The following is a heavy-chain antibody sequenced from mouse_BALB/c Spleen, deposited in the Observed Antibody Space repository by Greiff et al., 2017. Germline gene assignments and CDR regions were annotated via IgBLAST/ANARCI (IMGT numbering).Heavy chain of an antibody. J-gene: IGHJ3*01. CDR1: GYAFTSYN. D-gene: IGHD2-4*01. CDR2: IDPYNGGT. CDR3: ARRGYDYDGFAY. Sequence: EVQLQQSGAELVRPGTSVKVSCKASGYAFTSYNMYWVKQSHGKSLEWIGYIDPYNGGTSYNQKFKGKATLTVDKSSSTAYMHLNSLTSEDSAVYYCARRGYDYDGFAYWGQGTLVTVSA. V-gene: IGHV1S135*01.